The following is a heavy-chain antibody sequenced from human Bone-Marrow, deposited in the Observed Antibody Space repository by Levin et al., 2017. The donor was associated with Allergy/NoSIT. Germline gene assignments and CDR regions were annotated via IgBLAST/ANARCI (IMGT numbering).Heavy chain of an antibody. V-gene: IGHV4-4*02. CDR1: GDSINSSDW. CDR2: VYHSGST. D-gene: IGHD3-10*01. J-gene: IGHJ4*02. Sequence: SETLSLTCTVSGDSINSSDWWSWVRQAPGKGLEWVGDVYHSGSTNYNPSLKSRVTILVDESKNQFSLKVTSVTAADTAVYYCARSLYYYGSGSYFLDSWGQGTLVSVSS. CDR3: ARSLYYYGSGSYFLDS.